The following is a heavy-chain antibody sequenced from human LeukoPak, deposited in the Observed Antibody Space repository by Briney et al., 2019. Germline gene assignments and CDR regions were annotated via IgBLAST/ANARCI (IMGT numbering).Heavy chain of an antibody. CDR3: ARAGSYRSDY. J-gene: IGHJ4*02. CDR2: INTDGSTI. CDR1: GFTFSTYW. V-gene: IGHV3-74*01. D-gene: IGHD3-16*02. Sequence: PGGSLRLSCAASGFTFSTYWMHWVRQAPGRGLVWVSRINTDGSTIDYADSLKGRFTISRDDAKNTLYLQMYSLRDEDTAIYYCARAGSYRSDYWGQGTLVTVSS.